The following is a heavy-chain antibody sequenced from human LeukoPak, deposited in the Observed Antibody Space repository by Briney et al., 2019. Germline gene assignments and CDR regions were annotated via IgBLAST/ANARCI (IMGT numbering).Heavy chain of an antibody. CDR2: ISYDGNKK. Sequence: SGGPLRLSCVASGFTFSSNGMQWVRQAPGKGLEWVAVISYDGNKKYYADSVKGRFTISRDNSKNTMYVQMNSLRAEDTAVYYCVKDRGSSGWFGVDHWGQGTLVTVSS. D-gene: IGHD6-19*01. CDR3: VKDRGSSGWFGVDH. J-gene: IGHJ5*02. V-gene: IGHV3-30*18. CDR1: GFTFSSNG.